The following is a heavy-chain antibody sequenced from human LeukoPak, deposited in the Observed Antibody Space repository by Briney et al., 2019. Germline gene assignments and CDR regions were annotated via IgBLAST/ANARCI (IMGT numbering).Heavy chain of an antibody. CDR1: GFTFDDYA. CDR2: ISWNSGSI. Sequence: GGSLRLSCAASGFTFDDYAMHWVRQAPGKGLEWVSGISWNSGSIGYADSVKGRFTISRDNAKNTLYLQMNSLRAEDTAVYYCARVSEWESYSLEYFDYWGQGTLVTVSS. J-gene: IGHJ4*02. V-gene: IGHV3-9*01. CDR3: ARVSEWESYSLEYFDY. D-gene: IGHD3-16*01.